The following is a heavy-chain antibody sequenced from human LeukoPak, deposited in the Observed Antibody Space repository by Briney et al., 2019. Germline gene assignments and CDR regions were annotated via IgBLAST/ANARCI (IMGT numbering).Heavy chain of an antibody. CDR3: AREQVGGPVSGNSYFDY. CDR1: GGTFSSYA. V-gene: IGHV1-69*13. D-gene: IGHD4-23*01. J-gene: IGHJ4*02. CDR2: IIPIFGTA. Sequence: SVKVSCKASGGTFSSYAISWVRQAPGQGLEWMGGIIPIFGTANYAQKFQGRVTITADESTSTAYMELSSLRSEDTAVYYCAREQVGGPVSGNSYFDYWGQGTLVTVSS.